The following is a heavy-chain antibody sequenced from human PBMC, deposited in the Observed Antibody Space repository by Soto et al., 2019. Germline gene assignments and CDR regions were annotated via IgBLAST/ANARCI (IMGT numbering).Heavy chain of an antibody. CDR1: GFTYSDFA. Sequence: EVHLLDSGRGLAQPGGSLSLSCASSGFTYSDFAMTWVRQAPGKGLEWVATISGNGENSYYADSVKGRCTISRDNSEYTVSHLITSLRVGDTAVYYCGTTPPPHVRNWSDYWGQGALVTVSS. CDR3: GTTPPPHVRNWSDY. V-gene: IGHV3-23*01. CDR2: ISGNGENS. D-gene: IGHD1-1*01. J-gene: IGHJ5*01.